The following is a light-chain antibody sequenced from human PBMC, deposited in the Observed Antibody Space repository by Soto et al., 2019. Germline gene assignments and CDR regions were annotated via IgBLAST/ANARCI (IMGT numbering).Light chain of an antibody. CDR3: QKYNSAPDT. CDR1: QGITIY. V-gene: IGKV1-27*01. Sequence: IQMTQSPSSLSASVGDRVTITCRASQGITIYLACYQQKPGQVPKLLIHSASTLQSGVPSRFSGSGSGTEFTLTISSLQPEDVATYYCQKYNSAPDTFGQGTKLEIK. J-gene: IGKJ2*01. CDR2: SAS.